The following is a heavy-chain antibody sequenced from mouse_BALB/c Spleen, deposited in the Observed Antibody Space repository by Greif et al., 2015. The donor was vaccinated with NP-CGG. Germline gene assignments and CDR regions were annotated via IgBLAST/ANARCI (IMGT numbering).Heavy chain of an antibody. CDR1: GFSLTGYG. V-gene: IGHV2-6-7*01. D-gene: IGHD2-3*01. Sequence: QVQLKESGPGLVAPSQSLSITCTVSGFSLTGYGVNWVRQPPGKGLEWLGMIWGDGSTDYNSALKSRLSISKDNSKSQVFLKMNSLQTDDTARYYCARVDGYYGYYYAMDYWGQGTSVTVSS. CDR3: ARVDGYYGYYYAMDY. CDR2: IWGDGST. J-gene: IGHJ4*01.